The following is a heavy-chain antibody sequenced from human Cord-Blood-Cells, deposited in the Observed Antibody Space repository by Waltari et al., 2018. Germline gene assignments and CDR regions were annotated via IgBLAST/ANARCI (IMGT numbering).Heavy chain of an antibody. CDR1: GYTCTSYD. J-gene: IGHJ3*02. D-gene: IGHD6-13*01. CDR2: MNPNSGNT. V-gene: IGHV1-8*01. Sequence: QVQLVQSGAEVKKPGASGKVSCKASGYTCTSYDINWVRQATGQGLEWMGWMNPNSGNTGYAQKFQGRVTMTRNTSISTAYMELRSLRSEDTAVYYCARAVHSSSWYAFDIWGQGTMVTVSS. CDR3: ARAVHSSSWYAFDI.